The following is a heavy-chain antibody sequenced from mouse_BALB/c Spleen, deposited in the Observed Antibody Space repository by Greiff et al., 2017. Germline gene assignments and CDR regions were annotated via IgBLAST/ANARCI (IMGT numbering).Heavy chain of an antibody. CDR3: ARAPWGYAMDY. Sequence: EVKVVESGGGLVQPGGSRKLSCAASGFTFSSFGMHWVRQAPEKGLEWVAYISSGSSTIYYVDTVKGRFTISRDNPKNTLFLQMTSLRSEDTAMYYCARAPWGYAMDYWGQGTSVTVSA. D-gene: IGHD4-1*01. J-gene: IGHJ4*01. CDR2: ISSGSSTI. V-gene: IGHV5-17*02. CDR1: GFTFSSFG.